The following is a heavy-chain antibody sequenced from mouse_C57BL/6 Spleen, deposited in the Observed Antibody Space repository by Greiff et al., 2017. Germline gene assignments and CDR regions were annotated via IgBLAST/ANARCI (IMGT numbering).Heavy chain of an antibody. Sequence: EVKLVESGGGLVKPGGSLKLSCAASGFTFSSYAMSWVRQTPEKRLEWVATISDGGSYTYYPDNVKGRFTISRDNAKNNLYLQMSQLKSEDTAMYYCARWGTAAMDYWGQGTSVTVSS. J-gene: IGHJ4*01. V-gene: IGHV5-4*03. CDR1: GFTFSSYA. D-gene: IGHD3-3*01. CDR3: ARWGTAAMDY. CDR2: ISDGGSYT.